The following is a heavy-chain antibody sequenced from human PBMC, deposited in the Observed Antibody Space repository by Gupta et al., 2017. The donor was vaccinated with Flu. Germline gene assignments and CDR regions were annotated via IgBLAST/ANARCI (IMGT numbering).Heavy chain of an antibody. V-gene: IGHV2-5*02. CDR1: GFSLATSGVG. Sequence: TLKESGPALAEPTQTLTLICSVSGFSLATSGVGVGWFRQPPGKALEWLAVVHWDDAKDLSTSLKNRLSITRDAYKKQVVLTMTDVGPGETATYYCAHRRWGGGFYFYAFDVWGQGTRVTVSS. CDR3: AHRRWGGGFYFYAFDV. J-gene: IGHJ3*01. CDR2: VHWDDAK. D-gene: IGHD3-22*01.